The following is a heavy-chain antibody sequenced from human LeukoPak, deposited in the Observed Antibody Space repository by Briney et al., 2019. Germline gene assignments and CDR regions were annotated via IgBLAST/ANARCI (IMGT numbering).Heavy chain of an antibody. D-gene: IGHD2-2*01. CDR3: ARGPSLRGDGMDV. Sequence: PSETLSLTCAVYRGSLSGYFWSWIRQPPGKGLEWIGEINHIGTTNYNPSLKSRVTISVDTSKNQFSLKLSSVTAADTAVYYCARGPSLRGDGMDVWGQGTTVTVSS. V-gene: IGHV4-34*01. CDR2: INHIGTT. J-gene: IGHJ6*02. CDR1: RGSLSGYF.